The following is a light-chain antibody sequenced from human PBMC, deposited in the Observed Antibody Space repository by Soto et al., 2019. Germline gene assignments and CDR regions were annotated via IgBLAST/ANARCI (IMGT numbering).Light chain of an antibody. CDR3: LLSFSGAREV. Sequence: QAVVTQEPSLTVSPGGTVTLTCGSSTGAVTSGHYPYWFQQKPGQAPRTLIFDTSTKHSWTPARFSGSLLGGKAALTLSGAQPEDEADYYCLLSFSGAREVFGGGTKLTVL. CDR2: DTS. CDR1: TGAVTSGHY. J-gene: IGLJ2*01. V-gene: IGLV7-46*01.